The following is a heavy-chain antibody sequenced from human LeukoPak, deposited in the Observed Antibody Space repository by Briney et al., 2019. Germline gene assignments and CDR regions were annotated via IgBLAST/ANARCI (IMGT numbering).Heavy chain of an antibody. J-gene: IGHJ6*03. CDR2: LLPIFGTA. CDR1: GDTFSSFA. CDR3: ARQRRRDYYYYYMDV. Sequence: SLKVSCKAPGDTFSSFAISWVRQAPGRGLAWMAALLPIFGTANYAQKLQGRVTITTDQSTSTAYMELSSLTSEDTAVYYCARQRRRDYYYYYMDVWGKGTTVTVSS. V-gene: IGHV1-69*05. D-gene: IGHD6-25*01.